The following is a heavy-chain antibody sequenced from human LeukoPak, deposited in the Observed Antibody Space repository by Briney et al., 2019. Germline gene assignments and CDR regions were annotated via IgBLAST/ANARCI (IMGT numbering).Heavy chain of an antibody. V-gene: IGHV3-21*01. Sequence: KSGGSLRLSCAASGSTFSSYSMNWVRQAPGKGLEWVSSISSSSSYIYYADSVKGRFTISRDNAKNSLYLQMNSLRAEDTAVYYCARADYGGAFEIWGQGTMVTVSS. D-gene: IGHD4-23*01. CDR2: ISSSSSYI. CDR1: GSTFSSYS. J-gene: IGHJ3*02. CDR3: ARADYGGAFEI.